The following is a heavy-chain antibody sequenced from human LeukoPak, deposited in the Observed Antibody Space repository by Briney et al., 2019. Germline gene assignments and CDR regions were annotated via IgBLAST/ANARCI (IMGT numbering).Heavy chain of an antibody. CDR1: GGSISSYY. CDR3: ARRAKYQSGELFDY. D-gene: IGHD2-2*01. CDR2: IYYSGST. J-gene: IGHJ4*02. V-gene: IGHV4-59*01. Sequence: SETLSLTCTVSGGSISSYYWSWIRQPPGKGLEWIGYIYYSGSTNYNPSLKSRVTISVDTSKNQFSLKLSSVTAADTAVYYCARRAKYQSGELFDYWGQGTLVTVSS.